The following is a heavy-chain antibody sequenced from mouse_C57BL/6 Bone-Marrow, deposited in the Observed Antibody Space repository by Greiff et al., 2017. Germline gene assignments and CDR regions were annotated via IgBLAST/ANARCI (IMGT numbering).Heavy chain of an antibody. D-gene: IGHD3-1*01. Sequence: QVQLQQPRAELVKPGASVKMSCKASGYTFTSYWITWVKQRPGQGLEWIGDIYPGSGSTNYNEKFKSKATLTVDTSSGTAYRQLSSLTSEDSAVYYCARGGYGGYAMDYWGQGTSVTVSS. CDR1: GYTFTSYW. J-gene: IGHJ4*01. V-gene: IGHV1-55*01. CDR2: IYPGSGST. CDR3: ARGGYGGYAMDY.